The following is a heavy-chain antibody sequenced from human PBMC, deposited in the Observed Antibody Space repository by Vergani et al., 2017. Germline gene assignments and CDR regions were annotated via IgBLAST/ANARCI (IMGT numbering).Heavy chain of an antibody. J-gene: IGHJ6*03. D-gene: IGHD1-1*01. V-gene: IGHV3-9*02. CDR3: ARDFLTRVTTLDYYYMGV. CDR2: ISWNSNSI. Sequence: EVQLEESGGGLVLPGRSLRLSCVASGFTSAGYAMHWVRQAPGKGLEWVSGISWNSNSIGYADSVKGRFTISRDNSKNTLYLEMNALRAEDTAVYYCARDFLTRVTTLDYYYMGVWGKGTTVTVSS. CDR1: GFTSAGYA.